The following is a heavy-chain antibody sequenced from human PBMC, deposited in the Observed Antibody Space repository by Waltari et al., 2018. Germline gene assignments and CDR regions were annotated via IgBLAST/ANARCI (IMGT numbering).Heavy chain of an antibody. CDR3: ARDSYYYDSSLGDP. V-gene: IGHV4-4*07. D-gene: IGHD3-22*01. CDR2: IYTSGST. J-gene: IGHJ5*02. Sequence: VQLVESGGGLVQPGGSLRLSCAASGFTFSSYSMNWVRQAPGKGLEWIGRIYTSGSTNYNPSLKSRVTMSVDTSKNQFSLKLSSVTAADTAVYYCARDSYYYDSSLGDPWGQGTLVTVSS. CDR1: GFTFSSYS.